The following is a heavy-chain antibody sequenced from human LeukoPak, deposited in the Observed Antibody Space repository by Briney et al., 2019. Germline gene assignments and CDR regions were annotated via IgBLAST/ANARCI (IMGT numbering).Heavy chain of an antibody. CDR2: INESGST. Sequence: SETLSLACSVYGESFSGDYWSWIRQSPGKGLEWIGEINESGSTNYNPTVKSRVSLSVDTSKKQFSLKLISVTAADTAVYYCASPFSSSWRYFQYWGQGTLITVSS. D-gene: IGHD6-13*01. V-gene: IGHV4-34*01. J-gene: IGHJ1*01. CDR3: ASPFSSSWRYFQY. CDR1: GESFSGDY.